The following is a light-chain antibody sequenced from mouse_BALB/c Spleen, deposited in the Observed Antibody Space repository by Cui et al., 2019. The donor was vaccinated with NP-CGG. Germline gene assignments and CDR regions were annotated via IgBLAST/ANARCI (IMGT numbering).Light chain of an antibody. V-gene: IGLV1*01. CDR1: TGAVTTSNY. Sequence: QAVVTQESELTKSPGETVTLTCRSSTGAVTTSNYANWVQEKPDHLFTGLIGGTNNRAPGVPARFSGSLIGDKAALTITGAQTEDEAIYFCALWYSNHWVFGGGTKLTVL. J-gene: IGLJ1*01. CDR3: ALWYSNHWV. CDR2: GTN.